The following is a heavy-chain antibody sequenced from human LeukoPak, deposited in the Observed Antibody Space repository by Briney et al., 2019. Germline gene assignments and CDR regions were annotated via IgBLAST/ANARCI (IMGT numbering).Heavy chain of an antibody. CDR3: TRHPGGSSGWFPFDY. V-gene: IGHV3-73*01. CDR2: IRSKANSYAT. D-gene: IGHD6-19*01. Sequence: GGSLRLSCAASGFTFSGSAMHWVRQASGKGLEWVGRIRSKANSYATAYAASVKGRFTISRDDSKNTAYLQMNSLKTEDTAVYYCTRHPGGSSGWFPFDYWGQGNLVTVSS. J-gene: IGHJ4*02. CDR1: GFTFSGSA.